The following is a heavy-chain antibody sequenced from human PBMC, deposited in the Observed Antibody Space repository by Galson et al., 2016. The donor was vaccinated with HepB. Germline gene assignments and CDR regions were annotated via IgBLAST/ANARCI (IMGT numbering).Heavy chain of an antibody. CDR3: ARANMILAREGEQAAFDI. CDR2: ISSSSSYT. J-gene: IGHJ3*02. V-gene: IGHV3-11*06. D-gene: IGHD3-22*01. CDR1: GFTFRDYY. Sequence: SLRLSCAASGFTFRDYYMSWIRQVPGKGLEWLSYISSSSSYTNYADSVKGRLTISRDNAKNSLFLQMNSLRAEDTAVYYCARANMILAREGEQAAFDIWGQGTMVTVSS.